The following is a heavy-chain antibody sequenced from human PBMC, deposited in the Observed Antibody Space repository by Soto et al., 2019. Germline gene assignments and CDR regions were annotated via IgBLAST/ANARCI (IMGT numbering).Heavy chain of an antibody. Sequence: GESLKISCAASAFTFETHGMSWVRQAPGKGLEWVSAISHSGSSTSYADSVKGRFTISRDNSKSTLYLQMDNLRAEDTAVYYCARAACRGGNCFYFFDAWGRGTLVTVSS. V-gene: IGHV3-23*01. D-gene: IGHD2-21*01. CDR2: ISHSGSST. J-gene: IGHJ4*02. CDR3: ARAACRGGNCFYFFDA. CDR1: AFTFETHG.